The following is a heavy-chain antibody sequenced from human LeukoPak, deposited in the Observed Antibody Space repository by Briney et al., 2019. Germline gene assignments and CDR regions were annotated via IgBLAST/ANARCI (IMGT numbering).Heavy chain of an antibody. J-gene: IGHJ6*03. CDR2: ISYDGSNR. Sequence: GSSLRLSCAASGFTSSSHAIHWVRQAPGKGLEWVSIISYDGSNRNYADSVKGRFTVPRDNSKNTLYLQINSLSTEDTAVYYCARGGSGSYYYYFYYMDVWGKGTTVTVSS. CDR3: ARGGSGSYYYYFYYMDV. CDR1: GFTSSSHA. V-gene: IGHV3-30*01. D-gene: IGHD3-10*01.